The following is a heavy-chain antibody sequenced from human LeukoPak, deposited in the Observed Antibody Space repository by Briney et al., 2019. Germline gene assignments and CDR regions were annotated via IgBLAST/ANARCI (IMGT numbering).Heavy chain of an antibody. Sequence: PGGSLRLSCTASGFTFTTYWMSWVRHPPGRGLEWVANIKQDGTEKYYVDSVKGRFTISRDNAKNSLYLQMNSLRAEDTAVYYCARGRNSGWPNYYYYYMDVWGKGTTVTVSS. CDR2: IKQDGTEK. CDR1: GFTFTTYW. J-gene: IGHJ6*03. V-gene: IGHV3-7*01. CDR3: ARGRNSGWPNYYYYYMDV. D-gene: IGHD6-19*01.